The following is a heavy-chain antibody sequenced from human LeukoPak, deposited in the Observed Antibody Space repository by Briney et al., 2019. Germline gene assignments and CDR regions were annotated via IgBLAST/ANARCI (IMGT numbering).Heavy chain of an antibody. CDR3: ARHYSSPRRATGMDV. V-gene: IGHV4-59*08. CDR1: GGSISSYY. Sequence: PSEILSLTCTVSGGSISSYYWSWIRQPPGKGLEWIGYIYYSGSTNYNPSLKSRVTISVDTSKNQFSLKLSSVTAADTAVYYCARHYSSPRRATGMDVWGQGTTVTVSS. D-gene: IGHD6-13*01. CDR2: IYYSGST. J-gene: IGHJ6*02.